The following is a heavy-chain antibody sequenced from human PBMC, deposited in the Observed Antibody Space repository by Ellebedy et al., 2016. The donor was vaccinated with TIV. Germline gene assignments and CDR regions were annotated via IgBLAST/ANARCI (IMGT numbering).Heavy chain of an antibody. D-gene: IGHD4-17*01. J-gene: IGHJ4*02. CDR3: ARATVTTNYFDY. Sequence: ASVKVSXKASGYTFTGYYMHWVRQAPGQGLEWMGWINPNSGGTNYAQKFQGRVTMTRDTSISTAYMELSRLRSDDTAVYYCARATVTTNYFDYWGQGTLVTVSS. CDR1: GYTFTGYY. V-gene: IGHV1-2*02. CDR2: INPNSGGT.